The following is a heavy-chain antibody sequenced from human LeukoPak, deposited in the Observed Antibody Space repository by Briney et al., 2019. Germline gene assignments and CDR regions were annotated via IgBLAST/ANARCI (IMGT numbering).Heavy chain of an antibody. CDR2: INPNSGGT. J-gene: IGHJ6*02. CDR1: GYTFTGYY. Sequence: GASVKVSCKASGYTFTGYYMHWVRQAPGQGLEWMGWINPNSGGTNYAQKFQGWVTMTRDTSISTAYMELSRLRSDDTAVYYCARADIRVGGPYYGMDVWGQGTTVTVS. D-gene: IGHD2-15*01. CDR3: ARADIRVGGPYYGMDV. V-gene: IGHV1-2*04.